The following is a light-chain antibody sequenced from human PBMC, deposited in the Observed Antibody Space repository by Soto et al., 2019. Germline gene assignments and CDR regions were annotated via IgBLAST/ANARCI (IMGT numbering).Light chain of an antibody. Sequence: DIVMTQSPLSLPVTPGEPASISCRSSQSLLHSNGYNYLDCYLQKPGQSPQLLIYLGSNRAFWVLDRLSGGGSGSDFTLKISRVEAEDVGVYYCMQALQTPYTFGQGTKLEIK. CDR3: MQALQTPYT. CDR2: LGS. V-gene: IGKV2-28*01. CDR1: QSLLHSNGYNY. J-gene: IGKJ2*01.